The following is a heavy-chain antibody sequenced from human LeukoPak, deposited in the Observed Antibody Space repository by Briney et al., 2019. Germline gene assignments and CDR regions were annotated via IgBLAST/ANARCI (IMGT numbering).Heavy chain of an antibody. J-gene: IGHJ4*02. CDR3: ARDLPISDSSGYYLDY. CDR1: GFIFSSKW. CDR2: IDNGGSYT. V-gene: IGHV3-74*01. D-gene: IGHD3-22*01. Sequence: GGSLRLSCAASGFIFSSKWIHWVRQAPGKGLEWVSRIDNGGSYTSYADSVKGRFTISRDNAKNTLYLQMNSLRAEDTAVYYCARDLPISDSSGYYLDYWGQGAVVTVSS.